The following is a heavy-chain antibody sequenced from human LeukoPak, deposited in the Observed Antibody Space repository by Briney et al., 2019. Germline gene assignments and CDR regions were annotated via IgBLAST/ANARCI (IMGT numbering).Heavy chain of an antibody. CDR2: ISWNSGSI. Sequence: GRSLRLSCAASGFTFDDYAMHWVRQAPGKGLEWVSGISWNSGSIGYADSVKGRFTISRDNAKNSLYLQMNSLRAEDTALYYCGKDYLPYGDYVGWYFDLWGRGTLVTVSS. CDR3: GKDYLPYGDYVGWYFDL. CDR1: GFTFDDYA. J-gene: IGHJ2*01. V-gene: IGHV3-9*01. D-gene: IGHD4-17*01.